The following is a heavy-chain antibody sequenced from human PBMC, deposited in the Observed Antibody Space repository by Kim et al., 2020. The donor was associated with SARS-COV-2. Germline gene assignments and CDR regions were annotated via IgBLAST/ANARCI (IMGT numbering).Heavy chain of an antibody. CDR3: GTYSKDYYYYGMDV. CDR1: GGSISSSNW. J-gene: IGHJ6*02. D-gene: IGHD6-13*01. CDR2: IYHSGST. V-gene: IGHV4-4*02. Sequence: SETLSLTCAVSGGSISSSNWWRWVRQPPGKGLEWIGEIYHSGSTNYNPSLKSRVTISVDNSKNQFSLKLSSVTAADTAVYYCGTYSKDYYYYGMDVWGQGTTVTVSS.